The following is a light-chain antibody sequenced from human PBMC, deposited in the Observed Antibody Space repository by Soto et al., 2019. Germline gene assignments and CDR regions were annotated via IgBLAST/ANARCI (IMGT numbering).Light chain of an antibody. Sequence: DIPMTQSPSSLSASVGDRVTITCRASQGISNYLAWYQQKPGKVPKLLIYAASTLQSGVPSRFSGSGSGRDFTLTISSLQPDDVSTYYCQNYNSGPRTFGQGTKVESK. CDR2: AAS. V-gene: IGKV1-27*01. J-gene: IGKJ1*01. CDR1: QGISNY. CDR3: QNYNSGPRT.